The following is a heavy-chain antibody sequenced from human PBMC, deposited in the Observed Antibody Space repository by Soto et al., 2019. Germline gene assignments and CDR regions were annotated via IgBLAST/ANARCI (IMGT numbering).Heavy chain of an antibody. CDR1: GFTFSNAW. CDR2: IKSKTDGGTT. Sequence: GGSLRLSCAASGFTFSNAWMSWVRQAPGKGLEWVGRIKSKTDGGTTDYAAPGKGRFTISRDDSKNTLYLQMNSLKTEDTAVYYCTTGQWFGELLLFDYWGQGTLVTVSS. J-gene: IGHJ4*02. V-gene: IGHV3-15*01. D-gene: IGHD3-10*01. CDR3: TTGQWFGELLLFDY.